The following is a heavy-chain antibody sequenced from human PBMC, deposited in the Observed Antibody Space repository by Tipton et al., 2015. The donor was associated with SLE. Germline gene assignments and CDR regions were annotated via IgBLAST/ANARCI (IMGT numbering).Heavy chain of an antibody. Sequence: QSGAEVKKPGASVKVSCKASGYSFTGYYIHWVRQAPGQGPAWMGWINPTNSDTNTAQKFQGRVTMTRDTSISTAYMELSRLRLDDTATYYCARAYGDYAFLNWGRGTLVTVSS. CDR1: GYSFTGYY. V-gene: IGHV1-2*02. CDR2: INPTNSDT. CDR3: ARAYGDYAFLN. D-gene: IGHD4-17*01. J-gene: IGHJ4*02.